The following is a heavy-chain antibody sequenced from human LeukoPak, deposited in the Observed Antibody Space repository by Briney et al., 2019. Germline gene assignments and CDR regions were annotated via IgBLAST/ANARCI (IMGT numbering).Heavy chain of an antibody. CDR2: IYYTGRT. CDR1: GGSISSSGHS. D-gene: IGHD6-19*01. J-gene: IGHJ4*02. V-gene: IGHV4-39*01. Sequence: SETLSLTCTVSGGSISSSGHSWGWIRQPPGKGLEWTGTIYYTGRTYYNPSLKSRVTISVDTSKNQFSLRLSSVTAADTAVYYCARQKGIAVAGTDYWGQGTLVTVSS. CDR3: ARQKGIAVAGTDY.